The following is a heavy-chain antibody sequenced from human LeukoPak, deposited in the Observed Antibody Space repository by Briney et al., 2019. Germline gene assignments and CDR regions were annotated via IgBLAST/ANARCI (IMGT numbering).Heavy chain of an antibody. V-gene: IGHV3-73*01. D-gene: IGHD3-22*01. CDR3: TRLHSSGYYFDY. Sequence: PGGSLRLSCAASGFTFSGSAMHWVRQASGKGLEWVGRIRSKANSYATAYAASVKGRFTISRDDSKNTAYLQMNSLKTEDTAVYYCTRLHSSGYYFDYWGQGTLVTVSS. CDR2: IRSKANSYAT. J-gene: IGHJ4*02. CDR1: GFTFSGSA.